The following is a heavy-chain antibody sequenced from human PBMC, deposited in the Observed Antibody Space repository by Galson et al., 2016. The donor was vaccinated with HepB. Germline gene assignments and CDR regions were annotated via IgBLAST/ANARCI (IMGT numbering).Heavy chain of an antibody. CDR1: GFTFSSYA. CDR3: ARDDYNDYYQFGMDV. J-gene: IGHJ6*02. V-gene: IGHV3-23*01. Sequence: SLRLSCAASGFTFSSYAMSWVRQAPGKGLECVSGISGSGGYTNYADSVKGRFTISRDNSKNTLYLQMNSLTGEDTAVYYCARDDYNDYYQFGMDVWGQGTTVSVSS. D-gene: IGHD4-11*01. CDR2: ISGSGGYT.